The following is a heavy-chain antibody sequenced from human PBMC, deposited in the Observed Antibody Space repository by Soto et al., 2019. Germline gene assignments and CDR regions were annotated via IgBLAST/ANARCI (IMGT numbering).Heavy chain of an antibody. V-gene: IGHV3-23*01. D-gene: IGHD3-22*01. CDR3: AKPPDSYYYDSSGPFFDY. CDR1: GFTFSSYS. Sequence: GGSLRLSCAASGFTFSSYSMNWVRQAPGKGLEWVSSISGSSGSIYYADSVKGRFTISRDNSKNTLYLQMNSLRAEDTAVYYCAKPPDSYYYDSSGPFFDYWGQGTLVTVSS. CDR2: ISGSSGSI. J-gene: IGHJ4*02.